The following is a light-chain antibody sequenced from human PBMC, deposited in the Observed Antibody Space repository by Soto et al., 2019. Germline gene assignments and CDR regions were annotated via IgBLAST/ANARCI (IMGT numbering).Light chain of an antibody. J-gene: IGKJ1*01. V-gene: IGKV3-20*01. CDR2: GAS. CDR1: QSVSSSY. CDR3: QQYGSSPWT. Sequence: EIVLTQSPGTLSLSKRERATLSCRASQSVSSSYLAWYQQKPGQAPRLLIYGASSRATGIPDRFSGSGSGTDFTLTISRLEPEDFAVYYCQQYGSSPWTFGQGTKVDIK.